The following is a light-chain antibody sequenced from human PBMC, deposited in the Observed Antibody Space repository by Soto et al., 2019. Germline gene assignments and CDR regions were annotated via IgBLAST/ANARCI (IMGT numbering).Light chain of an antibody. J-gene: IGKJ4*01. CDR3: QQYNNWPLT. CDR2: GAS. V-gene: IGKV3-15*01. Sequence: EIVITQSPATLSVSPGERVTLPCRASQSVSSNLAWYQQKNGQAPRILIYGASTRDTGIPARFSGSGSGTEFTLTISRLQSEDFSVYYCQQYNNWPLTFGGGTKVDIK. CDR1: QSVSSN.